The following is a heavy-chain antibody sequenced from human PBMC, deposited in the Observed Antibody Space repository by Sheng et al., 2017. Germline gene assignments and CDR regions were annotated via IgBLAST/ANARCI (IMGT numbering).Heavy chain of an antibody. CDR1: GGSFSGYY. CDR3: ARGHVRVVRGVIKPPRTSNWFDP. D-gene: IGHD3-10*01. CDR2: INHSGST. V-gene: IGHV4-34*01. J-gene: IGHJ5*02. Sequence: QVQLQQWGAGLLKPSETLSLTCAVYGGSFSGYYWSWIRQPPGKGLEWIGEINHSGSTNYNPSLKSRVTISVDTSKNQFSLKLSSVTAADTAVYYCARGHVRVVRGVIKPPRTSNWFDPWGQGTLVTVSS.